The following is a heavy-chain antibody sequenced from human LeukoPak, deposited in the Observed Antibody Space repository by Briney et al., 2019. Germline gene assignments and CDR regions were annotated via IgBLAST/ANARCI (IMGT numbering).Heavy chain of an antibody. CDR2: ISSSSSYI. V-gene: IGHV3-21*04. D-gene: IGHD6-13*01. Sequence: GGSLRLSCAASGFTFSSYSMNWVRQAPGKGLEWVSSISSSSSYIYYADSVKGRFTISRDNAKNSLYLQMNSLRAEDTAVYYCARISSSWDDDGGDWGQGTLVTVSS. J-gene: IGHJ4*02. CDR3: ARISSSWDDDGGD. CDR1: GFTFSSYS.